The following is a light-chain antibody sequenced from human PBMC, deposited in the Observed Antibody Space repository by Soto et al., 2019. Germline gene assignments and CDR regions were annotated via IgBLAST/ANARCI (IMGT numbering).Light chain of an antibody. J-gene: IGKJ5*01. V-gene: IGKV3-11*01. CDR3: QQHNNWPPSIT. CDR2: DAS. Sequence: EIVLTQSPATLSLSPGERATFSCRASQSVSSYLAWYQQKPGQAPRLLIYDASTRATGIAARFSGSGSRTDFTLTISILEPDDFAVYYCQQHNNWPPSITFGQGTRLEIK. CDR1: QSVSSY.